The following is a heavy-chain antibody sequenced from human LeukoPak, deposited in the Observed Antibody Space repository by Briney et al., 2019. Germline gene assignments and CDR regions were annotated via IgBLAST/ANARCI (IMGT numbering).Heavy chain of an antibody. CDR3: AKNGGDSYGTGHFDY. V-gene: IGHV3-23*01. Sequence: XQXXXXXLEWVSALSGGGVSTFYADSVKGRFTISRYNSKNTLYLQMNSLRAEDTATYYCAKNGGDSYGTGHFDYWGQGTLVTVS. CDR2: LSGGGVST. J-gene: IGHJ4*02. D-gene: IGHD5-18*01.